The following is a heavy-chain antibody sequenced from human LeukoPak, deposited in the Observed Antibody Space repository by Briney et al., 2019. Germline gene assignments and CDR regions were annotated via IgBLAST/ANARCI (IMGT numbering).Heavy chain of an antibody. D-gene: IGHD2-2*01. Sequence: GGSLRLSCAASGFTFSSYAMHWVRQAPGKGLEYVSTVDNSGSGTYYANSVKGRFTISRDNSKNTLYLQMGSLRVGDMAVYYCARALRPAANLYYFDYWGQGTLVTVSS. CDR1: GFTFSSYA. V-gene: IGHV3-64*01. CDR3: ARALRPAANLYYFDY. CDR2: VDNSGSGT. J-gene: IGHJ4*02.